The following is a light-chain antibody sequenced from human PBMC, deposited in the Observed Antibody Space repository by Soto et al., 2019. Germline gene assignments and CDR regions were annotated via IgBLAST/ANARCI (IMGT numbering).Light chain of an antibody. V-gene: IGLV2-14*03. Sequence: QSALTQPASVSGSPGQSITISCTGTSSDVGRYNYVSWYQQHPGKAPKLMIHDVTNRPSGVSDRFSGSKSGNTASLSISGLQPEDEADYYCGSYTTSSTLLFGGGTKVTVL. CDR3: GSYTTSSTLL. CDR1: SSDVGRYNY. J-gene: IGLJ2*01. CDR2: DVT.